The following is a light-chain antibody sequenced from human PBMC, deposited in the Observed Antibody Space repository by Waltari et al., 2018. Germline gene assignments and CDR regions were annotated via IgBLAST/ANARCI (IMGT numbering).Light chain of an antibody. CDR1: QSVLYSSNHKNY. Sequence: DIVMTQSPDSLAVSLGERATINCKSSQSVLYSSNHKNYLAWYQQKPGQPPKLLIYWASTRESGVPDRFSGSGSGTDFTLTISSLKAEDGAVYYCQQYYSTPLTFGGGTKVEIK. CDR2: WAS. J-gene: IGKJ4*01. CDR3: QQYYSTPLT. V-gene: IGKV4-1*01.